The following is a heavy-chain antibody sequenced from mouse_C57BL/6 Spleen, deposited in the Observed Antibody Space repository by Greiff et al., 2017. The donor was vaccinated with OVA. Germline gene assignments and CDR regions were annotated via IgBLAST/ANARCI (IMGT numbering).Heavy chain of an antibody. V-gene: IGHV1-82*01. CDR1: GYAFSSSW. CDR2: IYPGDGDT. J-gene: IGHJ2*01. CDR3: ATYYDYDYFDY. D-gene: IGHD2-4*01. Sequence: QVQLQQSGPELVKPGASVKISCKASGYAFSSSWMNWVKQRPGKGLEWIGRIYPGDGDTNYNGKFKGKATLTADKSSSTAYMQLSSLTSEDSAVYFCATYYDYDYFDYWGQGTTLTVSS.